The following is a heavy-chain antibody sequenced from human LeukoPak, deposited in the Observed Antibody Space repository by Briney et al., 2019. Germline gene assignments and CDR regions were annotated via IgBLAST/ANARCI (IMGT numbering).Heavy chain of an antibody. D-gene: IGHD1-26*01. V-gene: IGHV3-30*02. CDR1: GFTFSSYG. J-gene: IGHJ4*02. Sequence: GGSLRLSCAAPGFTFSSYGMHWVRQAPGKGLEWVAFIRYDGSNKYYADSVKGRFTISRDNSKNTLYLQMNSLRAEDTAVYYCAKVFRELVPIDYWGQGTLVTVSS. CDR2: IRYDGSNK. CDR3: AKVFRELVPIDY.